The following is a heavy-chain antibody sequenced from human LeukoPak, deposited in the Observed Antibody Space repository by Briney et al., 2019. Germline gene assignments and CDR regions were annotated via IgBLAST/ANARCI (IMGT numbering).Heavy chain of an antibody. CDR2: TYASGGT. V-gene: IGHV4-30-4*08. Sequence: SQTLSLTCTVSGGSITSGDYYWSWIRQPPGKGLEWIGYTYASGGTYYNPSLKSRVTISVDTSKNQFSLKLSSVTAADTAVYYCARNFQSREFDFWGQGTLLTVSS. J-gene: IGHJ4*02. CDR1: GGSITSGDYY. CDR3: ARNFQSREFDF.